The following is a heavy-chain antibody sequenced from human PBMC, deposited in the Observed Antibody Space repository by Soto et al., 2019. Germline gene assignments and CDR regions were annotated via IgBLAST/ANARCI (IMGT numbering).Heavy chain of an antibody. CDR2: ISAYNGNT. Sequence: QVQLVQSGAEVKKPGASVKVSCKASGYTFTSYGISWVRQAPGQGLEWMGWISAYNGNTNYAQKLQGRVTMTTDTSTSTAYMELRSLRSDDTAVYYCARDMPPCIEYSSSSDDYWGQGTLVTVSS. CDR3: ARDMPPCIEYSSSSDDY. CDR1: GYTFTSYG. J-gene: IGHJ4*02. V-gene: IGHV1-18*01. D-gene: IGHD6-6*01.